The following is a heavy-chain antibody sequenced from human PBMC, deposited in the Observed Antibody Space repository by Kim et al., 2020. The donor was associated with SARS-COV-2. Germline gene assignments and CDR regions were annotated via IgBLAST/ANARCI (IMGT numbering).Heavy chain of an antibody. CDR2: INPSGGST. V-gene: IGHV1-46*01. D-gene: IGHD3-10*01. CDR3: ARDGVGGSGIPRVYYYGMDV. Sequence: ASVKVSCKASGYTFTSYYMHWVRQAPGQGLEWMGIINPSGGSTSYAQKFQGRVTMTRDTSTSTVYMELSSLRSEDTAVYYCARDGVGGSGIPRVYYYGMDVWGQGTTVTVSS. CDR1: GYTFTSYY. J-gene: IGHJ6*02.